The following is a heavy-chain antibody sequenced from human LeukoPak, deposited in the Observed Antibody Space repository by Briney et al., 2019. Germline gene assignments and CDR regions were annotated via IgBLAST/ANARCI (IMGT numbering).Heavy chain of an antibody. V-gene: IGHV1-24*01. CDR3: ATGGADYGDYEDAFDI. J-gene: IGHJ3*02. D-gene: IGHD4-17*01. CDR2: FDPEDGET. Sequence: EASVKVSCKVSGYTLTELSMHWVRQAPGKGLEWMGGFDPEDGETIYAQKFQGRVTMTEHTPTDTAYMELSSLRSEDTAVYYCATGGADYGDYEDAFDIWGQGTMVTVSS. CDR1: GYTLTELS.